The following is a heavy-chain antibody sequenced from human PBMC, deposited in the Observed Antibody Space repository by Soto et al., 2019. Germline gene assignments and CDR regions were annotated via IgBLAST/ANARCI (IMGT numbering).Heavy chain of an antibody. CDR2: ISAYNGNT. D-gene: IGHD6-19*01. CDR1: GYTFTSYG. CDR3: ATQTYSSGWRPGTYYYYGMDV. Sequence: ASVKVSCKASGYTFTSYGISWVRQAPGQGLEWMGWISAYNGNTNYAQKLQGRVTMTTDTSTSTAYMELRSLRSDDTAVYYCATQTYSSGWRPGTYYYYGMDVWGQGTTVTVSS. V-gene: IGHV1-18*01. J-gene: IGHJ6*02.